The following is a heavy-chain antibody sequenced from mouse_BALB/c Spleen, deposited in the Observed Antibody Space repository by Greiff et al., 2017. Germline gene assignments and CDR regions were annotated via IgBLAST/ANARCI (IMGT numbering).Heavy chain of an antibody. CDR2: IRNKANGYTT. V-gene: IGHV7-3*02. Sequence: EVKLMESGGGLVQPGGSLRLSCATSGFTFTDYYMSWVRQPPGKALEWLGFIRNKANGYTTEYSASVKGRFTISRDNSQSILYLQMNTLRAEDSATYYCARDGLLRVFAYWGQGTLVTVSA. CDR1: GFTFTDYY. D-gene: IGHD1-1*01. J-gene: IGHJ3*01. CDR3: ARDGLLRVFAY.